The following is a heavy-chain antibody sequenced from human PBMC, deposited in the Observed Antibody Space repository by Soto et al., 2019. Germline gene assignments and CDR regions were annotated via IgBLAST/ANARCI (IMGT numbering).Heavy chain of an antibody. CDR1: GFTFDYYW. D-gene: IGHD6-25*01. CDR2: IHSDGSAT. Sequence: EVQLVESGGGLVQPGGSLRLTCAASGFTFDYYWMHWVRQAPGMGLVWVSRIHSDGSATTYADSVKGRFTISRDNTKNTVYLQMNSMGVEDTAVYFCARGGVSNFDLWGRGTLVTVSS. J-gene: IGHJ4*02. CDR3: ARGGVSNFDL. V-gene: IGHV3-74*03.